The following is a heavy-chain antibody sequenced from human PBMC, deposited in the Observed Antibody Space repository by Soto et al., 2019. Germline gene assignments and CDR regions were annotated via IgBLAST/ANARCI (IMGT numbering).Heavy chain of an antibody. CDR3: ARGQAGHCSGASCYDGGFDY. Sequence: SETLSLTCAVSGGAISSSNWWSWVRQPPGKGLAWIGEIYHSGSTNYNPSLKSRVTISVDKSKNQFSLKLSSVTAADTAVYYCARGQAGHCSGASCYDGGFDYWGQGTIVTASS. J-gene: IGHJ4*02. CDR2: IYHSGST. V-gene: IGHV4-4*02. D-gene: IGHD2-15*01. CDR1: GGAISSSNW.